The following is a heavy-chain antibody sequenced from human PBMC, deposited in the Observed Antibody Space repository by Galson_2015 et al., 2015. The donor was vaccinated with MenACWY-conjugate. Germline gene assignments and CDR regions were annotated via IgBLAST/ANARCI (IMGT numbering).Heavy chain of an antibody. CDR2: IKEDGSEK. CDR1: GFTISAYW. CDR3: ARDSYYGSGSYYNEYYYYGMDV. Sequence: SLRLSCAASGFTISAYWMSWVRQAPGKGLEWVANIKEDGSEKYYVDSVKGRFTISRDNAKNSLYLQMNSLRAEDTAVYYCARDSYYGSGSYYNEYYYYGMDVWGQGTTVTVSS. D-gene: IGHD3-10*01. V-gene: IGHV3-7*01. J-gene: IGHJ6*02.